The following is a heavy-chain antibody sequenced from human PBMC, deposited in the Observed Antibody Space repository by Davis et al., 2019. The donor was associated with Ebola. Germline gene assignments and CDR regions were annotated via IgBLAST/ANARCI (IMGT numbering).Heavy chain of an antibody. J-gene: IGHJ3*02. CDR2: MNPNSGNT. D-gene: IGHD2-15*01. CDR3: ARGGVWWDAFDI. V-gene: IGHV1-8*01. Sequence: ASVKVSCKASGYTFTSYDINWVRQATGQGLEWMGWMNPNSGNTGYAQKFQDRVTMTRNTSISTAYMELSSLRSEDTAVYYCARGGVWWDAFDIWGQGTMVTVSS. CDR1: GYTFTSYD.